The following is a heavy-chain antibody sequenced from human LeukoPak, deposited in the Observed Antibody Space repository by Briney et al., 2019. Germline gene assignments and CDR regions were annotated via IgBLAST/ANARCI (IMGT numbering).Heavy chain of an antibody. CDR3: ARAGTYYDFYNYYYMDV. Sequence: SETLSLTCTVSGGSISNYYWNWIRQSPGKGLEWIGYILSSGSTHHNPSLKSRVTISVDTSKNQFSLKLSSVTAADTAVYYCARAGTYYDFYNYYYMDVWGKGTTVTVSS. D-gene: IGHD3-3*01. CDR2: ILSSGST. CDR1: GGSISNYY. V-gene: IGHV4-4*09. J-gene: IGHJ6*03.